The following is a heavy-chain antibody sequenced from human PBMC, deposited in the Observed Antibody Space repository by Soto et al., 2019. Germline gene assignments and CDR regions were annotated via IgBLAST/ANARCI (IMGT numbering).Heavy chain of an antibody. Sequence: GGSLRLSCAASGFTFSSYGMHWVRQAPGKGLEWVAVISYDGSNKYYADSVKGRFTISRDNSKNTLYLLMNSLRAEDTAVYYCAKEGYCSGGSCYSKSHYYYGMDVWGQGTTVTVSS. D-gene: IGHD2-15*01. CDR1: GFTFSSYG. CDR3: AKEGYCSGGSCYSKSHYYYGMDV. V-gene: IGHV3-30*18. CDR2: ISYDGSNK. J-gene: IGHJ6*02.